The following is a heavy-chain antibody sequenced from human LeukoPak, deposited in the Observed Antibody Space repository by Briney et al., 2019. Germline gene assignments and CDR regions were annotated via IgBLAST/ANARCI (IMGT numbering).Heavy chain of an antibody. J-gene: IGHJ6*02. V-gene: IGHV1-69*13. Sequence: PVKVSCKASGGTFSSYAISWVRQAPGQGLEWMGGIIPIFGTANYAQKFQGRVTITADESTSTAYMELSSLRSEDTAVYYCTVVAATDYYYYGMDVWGQGTTVTVSS. CDR1: GGTFSSYA. CDR3: TVVAATDYYYYGMDV. D-gene: IGHD2-15*01. CDR2: IIPIFGTA.